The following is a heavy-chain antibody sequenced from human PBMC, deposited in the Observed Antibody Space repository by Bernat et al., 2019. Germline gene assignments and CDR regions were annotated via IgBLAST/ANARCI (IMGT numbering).Heavy chain of an antibody. Sequence: QVQLVQSGAEVKKPGSSVKVSCKASGGTFSSYTISWVRQAPGQGLEWMGRIIPILGIANYAQKFQGRVTITADKSTSTAYMELSSLRSEDTAVYYCARDRRVPGGMDVWGQGTTVTVSS. CDR1: GGTFSSYT. V-gene: IGHV1-69*08. CDR2: IIPILGIA. CDR3: ARDRRVPGGMDV. J-gene: IGHJ6*02.